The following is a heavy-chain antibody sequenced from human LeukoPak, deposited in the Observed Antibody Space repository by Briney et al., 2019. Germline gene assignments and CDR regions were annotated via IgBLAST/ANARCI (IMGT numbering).Heavy chain of an antibody. CDR3: AREEAFQLEASLDQ. CDR2: IWKDGSDE. D-gene: IGHD3-3*01. Sequence: GGSLRLSCAAAGFTFGDFGMHGVRQAPGKGLEWVALIWKDGSDEFYADSVKGRFTISRDNSRNTLSLQMNSLRGEDTAVYYCAREEAFQLEASLDQWGQGTLVTVSS. J-gene: IGHJ4*02. CDR1: GFTFGDFG. V-gene: IGHV3-33*01.